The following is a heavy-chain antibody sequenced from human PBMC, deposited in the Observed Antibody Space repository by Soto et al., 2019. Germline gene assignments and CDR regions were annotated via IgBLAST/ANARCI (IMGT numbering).Heavy chain of an antibody. Sequence: EVQLVESGGGLVKPGGSLRLSCVGSEFTFSNYSMNWVRQAPGKGLEWVSSISSSGLYIYYADSVKGRFTTSRDNARNSLYLQMNSLRAEDTAVYYCARDWLDYDFWGGYDYWGLGTLVSVSP. V-gene: IGHV3-21*01. CDR1: EFTFSNYS. CDR3: ARDWLDYDFWGGYDY. D-gene: IGHD3-3*01. J-gene: IGHJ4*02. CDR2: ISSSGLYI.